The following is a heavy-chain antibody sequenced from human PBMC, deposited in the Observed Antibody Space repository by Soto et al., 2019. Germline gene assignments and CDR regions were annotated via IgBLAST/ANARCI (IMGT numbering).Heavy chain of an antibody. J-gene: IGHJ4*02. D-gene: IGHD3-22*01. CDR3: AKYSSGYYGDY. Sequence: EVQLLESGGGLVQPGGSLTLSCAASGFTFSSCAIGWVRQAPGKGLEWVSGVTTGGSTYYAESVKGRFTISRDNSKNTVYVQMKSLSAEDTAVYSCAKYSSGYYGDYWGQGTLVTVSS. CDR2: VTTGGST. V-gene: IGHV3-23*01. CDR1: GFTFSSCA.